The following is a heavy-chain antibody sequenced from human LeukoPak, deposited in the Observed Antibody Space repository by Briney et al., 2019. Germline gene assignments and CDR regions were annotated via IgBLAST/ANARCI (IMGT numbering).Heavy chain of an antibody. J-gene: IGHJ6*03. CDR2: IYTSGST. CDR3: ARGDYGGNHYYYYYMDV. V-gene: IGHV4-61*02. Sequence: SQTLSLTRTVSGGSISSGSYYWSWIRQPAGKGLEWIGRIYTSGSTNYNPSLKSRVTISVDTSKNQFSLKLSSVTAADTAVYYCARGDYGGNHYYYYYMDVWGKGTTVTVSS. CDR1: GGSISSGSYY. D-gene: IGHD4-23*01.